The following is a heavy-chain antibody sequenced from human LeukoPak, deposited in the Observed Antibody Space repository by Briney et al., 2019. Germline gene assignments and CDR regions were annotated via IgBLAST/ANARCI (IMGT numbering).Heavy chain of an antibody. CDR1: GFTFSSYG. CDR3: AKGLIAARLTPFDY. Sequence: GRSLRLSCAASGFTFSSYGMHWVRQAPGKGLEWVAVISYDGSSKYYADSVKGRFTISRDNSKNTLYLQMNSLRAEDTAVYYCAKGLIAARLTPFDYWGQGTLVTVSS. J-gene: IGHJ4*02. CDR2: ISYDGSSK. V-gene: IGHV3-30*18. D-gene: IGHD6-6*01.